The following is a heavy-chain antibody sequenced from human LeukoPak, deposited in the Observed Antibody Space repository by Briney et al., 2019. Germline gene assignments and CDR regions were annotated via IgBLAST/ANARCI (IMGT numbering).Heavy chain of an antibody. Sequence: GGSLRLSCAASGFTFSSYEMNWVRQAPGRGLEWVSYISSSGSTIYYADSVKGRFTISRDNAKNSLYLQMNSLRAEDTAVYYCARDLGGGTFDYWGQGTLVTVSS. CDR2: ISSSGSTI. CDR3: ARDLGGGTFDY. J-gene: IGHJ4*02. V-gene: IGHV3-48*03. D-gene: IGHD1-26*01. CDR1: GFTFSSYE.